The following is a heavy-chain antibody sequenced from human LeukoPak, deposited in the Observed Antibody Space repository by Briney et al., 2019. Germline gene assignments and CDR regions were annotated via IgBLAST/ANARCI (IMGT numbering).Heavy chain of an antibody. V-gene: IGHV3-48*03. CDR3: ATSRTFDY. CDR2: ISSSGSTR. Sequence: GGSLRPSCAASGFTFNNYEMNWVRQAPGKGLEWVSYISSSGSTRYYADSVKGRFTISRDNAKNTVYLQMNSLRAEDTAVYYCATSRTFDYWGQGTLVTVSS. J-gene: IGHJ4*02. D-gene: IGHD1-1*01. CDR1: GFTFNNYE.